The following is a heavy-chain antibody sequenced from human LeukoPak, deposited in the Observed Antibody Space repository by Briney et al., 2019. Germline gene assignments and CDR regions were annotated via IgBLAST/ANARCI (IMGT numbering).Heavy chain of an antibody. CDR1: GFTFSSYG. CDR3: AKEKGKYSSCWYELPEDY. V-gene: IGHV3-30*18. Sequence: SLRLSCAASGFTFSSYGMHWVRQAPGKGLEWVAVISYDGSNKYYADSVKGRFTISRDNSKNTLYLQMNSLRAEDTAVYYCAKEKGKYSSCWYELPEDYWGQGTLVTVSS. D-gene: IGHD6-13*01. CDR2: ISYDGSNK. J-gene: IGHJ4*02.